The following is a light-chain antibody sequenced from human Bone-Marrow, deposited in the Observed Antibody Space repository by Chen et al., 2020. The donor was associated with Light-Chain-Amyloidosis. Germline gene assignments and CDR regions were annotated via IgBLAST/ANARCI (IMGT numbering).Light chain of an antibody. J-gene: IGLJ3*02. Sequence: SYELTQPSSVSVSPGQTAKITWSGDLLAKNYVRWLQQKPGQAPVLVIYKDTERPSGIPERFSGSSSETTATLTVSGAQVDDEADYHCYSATDDSLGVFGGGTRLTVL. V-gene: IGLV3-27*01. CDR1: LLAKNY. CDR3: YSATDDSLGV. CDR2: KDT.